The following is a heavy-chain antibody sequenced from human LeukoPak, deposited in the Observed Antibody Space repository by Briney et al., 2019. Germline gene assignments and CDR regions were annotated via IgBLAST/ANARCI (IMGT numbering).Heavy chain of an antibody. CDR1: GFTFNIYS. J-gene: IGHJ4*02. Sequence: PGGSLRLSCAASGFTFNIYSMNWVRQAPGKGLEWVSSISGTSNYIYYADSVKGRFTISRDNAKNSLYLHMNSLRAEDTAVYYCAKARTWGIAAADPFDYWGQGTLVTVSS. CDR2: ISGTSNYI. D-gene: IGHD6-13*01. V-gene: IGHV3-21*01. CDR3: AKARTWGIAAADPFDY.